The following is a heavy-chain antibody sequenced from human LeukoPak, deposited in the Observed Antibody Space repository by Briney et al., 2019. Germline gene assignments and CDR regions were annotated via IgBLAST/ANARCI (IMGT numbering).Heavy chain of an antibody. Sequence: SGGSLRLSCAASGFTFSSYGMHWVRQAPGKGLEWVAFIRYDGGNKYYADSVKGRFTISRDNSKNTLYLQMNSLRAEDTAVYYCAKERDTAMVTIDYWGQGTLVTVSS. J-gene: IGHJ4*02. CDR3: AKERDTAMVTIDY. CDR1: GFTFSSYG. CDR2: IRYDGGNK. V-gene: IGHV3-30*02. D-gene: IGHD5-18*01.